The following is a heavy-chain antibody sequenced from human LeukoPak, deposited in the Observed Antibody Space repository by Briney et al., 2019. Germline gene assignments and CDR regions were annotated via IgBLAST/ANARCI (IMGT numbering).Heavy chain of an antibody. J-gene: IGHJ4*02. D-gene: IGHD3-10*01. CDR3: ARGRWLVRGVLFDY. Sequence: SETLSLTLAFYGGSFRGYYRGLVRQPPGEGLGWIGEINHSGSTNYNLSLKSRVTISVDTSKNQFSLKLSSVTAADTAVYYCARGRWLVRGVLFDYWGQGTLVTVSS. CDR1: GGSFRGYY. CDR2: INHSGST. V-gene: IGHV4-34*01.